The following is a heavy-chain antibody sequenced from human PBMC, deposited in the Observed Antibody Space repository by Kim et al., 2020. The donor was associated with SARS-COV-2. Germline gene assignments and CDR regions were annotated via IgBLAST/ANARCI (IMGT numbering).Heavy chain of an antibody. CDR1: GFTFSSYG. J-gene: IGHJ4*02. D-gene: IGHD2-2*02. Sequence: GGSLRLSCAASGFTFSSYGMHWVRQAPGKGLEWVAVISYDGSNKYYADSVKGRFTISRDNSKNTLYLQMNSLRAEDMAVYYCAKARRDQLLYSSFDYWGQGTLVTVSS. V-gene: IGHV3-30*18. CDR3: AKARRDQLLYSSFDY. CDR2: ISYDGSNK.